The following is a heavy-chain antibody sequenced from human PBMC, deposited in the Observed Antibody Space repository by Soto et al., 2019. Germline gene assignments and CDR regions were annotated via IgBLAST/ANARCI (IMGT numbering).Heavy chain of an antibody. Sequence: SETLSLTCTVSGGSISSSSYYWGWIRQPPGKGLEWIGSIYYSGSTYYNPSLKSRVTISVDTSKNQFSLKLSSVTAADTAVYYCASQGVEMATIYHFDYWGQGTFVTVSA. V-gene: IGHV4-39*01. CDR3: ASQGVEMATIYHFDY. CDR2: IYYSGST. J-gene: IGHJ4*02. CDR1: GGSISSSSYY. D-gene: IGHD5-12*01.